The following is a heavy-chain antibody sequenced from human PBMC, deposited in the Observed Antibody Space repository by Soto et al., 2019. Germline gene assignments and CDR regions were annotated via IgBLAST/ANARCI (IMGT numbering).Heavy chain of an antibody. CDR1: GGSISSGGYY. V-gene: IGHV4-31*03. CDR3: ARGRPYYGDYDGEYDY. D-gene: IGHD4-17*01. J-gene: IGHJ4*02. CDR2: IYYSGST. Sequence: PSETLSLTCTVSGGSISSGGYYWSWIRQHPGKGLEWIGYIYYSGSTYYNPSLKSRVTISVDTSKNQFSLKLSSVTAADTAVYYCARGRPYYGDYDGEYDYWGQGTLVTVSS.